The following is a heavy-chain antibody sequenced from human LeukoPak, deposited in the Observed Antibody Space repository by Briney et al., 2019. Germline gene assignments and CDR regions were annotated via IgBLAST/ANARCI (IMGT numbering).Heavy chain of an antibody. J-gene: IGHJ4*02. V-gene: IGHV4-34*01. CDR3: ARDRGSSSRWSDY. CDR2: INHSGST. CDR1: GGSISGYY. D-gene: IGHD6-13*01. Sequence: PSETLSLTCTVSGGSISGYYWSWIRQPPGKGLEWIGEINHSGSTNYNPSLKSRVTISVDTSKNQFSLKLSSVTAADTAVYYCARDRGSSSRWSDYWGQGTLVTVSS.